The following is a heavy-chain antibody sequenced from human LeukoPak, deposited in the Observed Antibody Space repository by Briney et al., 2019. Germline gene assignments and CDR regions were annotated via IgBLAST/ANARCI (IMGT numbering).Heavy chain of an antibody. J-gene: IGHJ5*02. CDR2: IYNSGST. D-gene: IGHD2-15*01. CDR3: ERVVGPIVVVVAAPEGWFDP. V-gene: IGHV4-4*02. Sequence: SGTLSLTCAVSGGSISSSNWWSWVRQPPGKGLEWIGEIYNSGSTNYNPSLKSRVTISVDKSKNQFSLKLSSVTAADTAVYYCERVVGPIVVVVAAPEGWFDPWGQGTLVTVSS. CDR1: GGSISSSNW.